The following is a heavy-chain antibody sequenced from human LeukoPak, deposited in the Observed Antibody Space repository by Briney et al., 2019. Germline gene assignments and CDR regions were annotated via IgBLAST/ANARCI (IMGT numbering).Heavy chain of an antibody. Sequence: PSETLSLTCTVSGYSISSGYYWGWIRQPPGKGLEWIGSIYHSGSTYYNPSLKSRVTISVDTSKNQFSLRLGSVTAADTAVYYCAREGGYRYSGSYGGDYWGQGTLVTVSS. CDR1: GYSISSGYY. J-gene: IGHJ4*02. CDR2: IYHSGST. V-gene: IGHV4-38-2*02. CDR3: AREGGYRYSGSYGGDY. D-gene: IGHD1-26*01.